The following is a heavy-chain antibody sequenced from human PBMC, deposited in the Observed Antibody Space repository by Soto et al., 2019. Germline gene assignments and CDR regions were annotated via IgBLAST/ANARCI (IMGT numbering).Heavy chain of an antibody. J-gene: IGHJ6*02. CDR2: TYYRSKWYN. Sequence: PSQTLSLTCAISGDSVSSNSAAWNWIRQSPSRGLEWLGRTYYRSKWYNDYAVSVKSRITINPDTSKNQFSLQLNSVTPEDTAVYYCASVGGHIVADESYYGMDVWGQGTTVTVSS. V-gene: IGHV6-1*01. CDR3: ASVGGHIVADESYYGMDV. CDR1: GDSVSSNSAA. D-gene: IGHD5-12*01.